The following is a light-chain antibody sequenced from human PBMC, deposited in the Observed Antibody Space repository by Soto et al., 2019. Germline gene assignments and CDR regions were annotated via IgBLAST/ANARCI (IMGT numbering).Light chain of an antibody. Sequence: LTQSPSFLSASVGDRVTVTCRASQGINSYLAWYQQKPGKAPKLLIYTASTLQSGVPSRFSGSGSGTEFTLTITSLQPEDFAAYYCQQLYSYPLTFGGGTKVEIK. J-gene: IGKJ4*01. CDR1: QGINSY. CDR3: QQLYSYPLT. V-gene: IGKV1-9*01. CDR2: TAS.